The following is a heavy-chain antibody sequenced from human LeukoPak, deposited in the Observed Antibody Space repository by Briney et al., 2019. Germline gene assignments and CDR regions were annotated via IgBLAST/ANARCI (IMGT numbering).Heavy chain of an antibody. V-gene: IGHV3-9*01. CDR2: ISWNSGSI. CDR1: GFTFDDYA. Sequence: GRSLRLSCAASGFTFDDYAMHWVRHAPGKGLEWVSGISWNSGSIGYADSVKGRFTISRDNAKNSLYLQMNSLRAEDTALYYCAKDRSYWNDATLDYWGQGTLVTVSS. D-gene: IGHD1-1*01. CDR3: AKDRSYWNDATLDY. J-gene: IGHJ4*02.